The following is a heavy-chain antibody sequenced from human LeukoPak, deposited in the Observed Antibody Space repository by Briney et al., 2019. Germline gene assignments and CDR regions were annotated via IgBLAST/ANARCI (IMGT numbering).Heavy chain of an antibody. CDR3: ARAGDY. V-gene: IGHV3-7*03. CDR2: IKQDGREK. Sequence: GGYLRLSCEASGFNLRCYWMTLVRQAPGKGREWMANIKQDGREKYYVDSVKGRFTISRDNAKNSLYLQMNSLRAEDTAVYYCARAGDYWGQGTLVTVSS. CDR1: GFNLRCYW. J-gene: IGHJ4*02. D-gene: IGHD3-10*01.